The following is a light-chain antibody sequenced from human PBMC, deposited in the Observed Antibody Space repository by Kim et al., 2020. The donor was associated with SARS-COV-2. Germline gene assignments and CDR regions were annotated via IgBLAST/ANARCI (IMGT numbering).Light chain of an antibody. V-gene: IGKV1-5*03. CDR2: KAS. CDR1: QRINSW. J-gene: IGKJ1*01. Sequence: DIQMTQSPSTLSASVGDRVTITCRASQRINSWLAWFQQKPGKAPKLLIYKASSLQSGVPSRFSGSGSGTEFTLTISSLQPDDFATYYFQQYNTYAWTFGQGTKVDIK. CDR3: QQYNTYAWT.